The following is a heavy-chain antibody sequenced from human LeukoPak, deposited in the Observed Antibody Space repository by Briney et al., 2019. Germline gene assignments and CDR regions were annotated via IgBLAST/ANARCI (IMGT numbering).Heavy chain of an antibody. CDR2: IYSGGST. CDR1: GFTVSSNY. Sequence: GGSLRLSCAASGFTVSSNYMSWVRQAPGKGLEWVSVIYSGGSTYYADSVKGRFTISRDNSKNTLYLQMNSLRAEDTAVYYCARDQSRYSSSSVYYGMDVWGQGTMVTVSS. D-gene: IGHD6-6*01. CDR3: ARDQSRYSSSSVYYGMDV. J-gene: IGHJ6*02. V-gene: IGHV3-53*01.